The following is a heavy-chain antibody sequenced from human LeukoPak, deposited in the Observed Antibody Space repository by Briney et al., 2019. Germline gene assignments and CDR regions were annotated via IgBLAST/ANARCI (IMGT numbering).Heavy chain of an antibody. CDR3: ARRCDSGGYRFWFDP. CDR2: ISPHDSDT. V-gene: IGHV5-51*01. D-gene: IGHD3-16*02. Sequence: GESLKISFKGTGYRFTNYWIGWVRPMPGKGLGGMGMISPHDSDTRYSPSFQGQVTISADKSITTAYLQWSSLKASDTAIYYCARRCDSGGYRFWFDPWGQGTLVTVAS. J-gene: IGHJ5*02. CDR1: GYRFTNYW.